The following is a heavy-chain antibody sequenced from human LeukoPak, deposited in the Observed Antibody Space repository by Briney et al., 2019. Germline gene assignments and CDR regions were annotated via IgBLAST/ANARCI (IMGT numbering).Heavy chain of an antibody. Sequence: SVKVSCKASGGTFSNYTISWVRQAPGQGHEWMGRIIPILGIANYAQKFQGRVAITADKSTSTAYMELSSLRSEDTAVYYCATRGWYCNWNDCPLDYWGQGTLVTVSS. D-gene: IGHD1-20*01. CDR2: IIPILGIA. CDR3: ATRGWYCNWNDCPLDY. V-gene: IGHV1-69*02. J-gene: IGHJ4*02. CDR1: GGTFSNYT.